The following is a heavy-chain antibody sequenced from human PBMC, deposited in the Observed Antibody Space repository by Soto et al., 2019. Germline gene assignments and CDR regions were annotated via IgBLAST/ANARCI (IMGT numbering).Heavy chain of an antibody. CDR3: ARNGNFYDSGGSRDY. CDR1: GFTFSSYN. CDR2: ISASSTYI. D-gene: IGHD3-22*01. Sequence: EVQLVESGGDVVKAGGSLRLSCVGSGFTFSSYNMHWVRQAPGKGLEWVSSISASSTYIHYADSVKGRFTISRDNANNSLYLHMNSLRAAVTAVYYCARNGNFYDSGGSRDYWGQGTLVTVSS. V-gene: IGHV3-21*01. J-gene: IGHJ4*02.